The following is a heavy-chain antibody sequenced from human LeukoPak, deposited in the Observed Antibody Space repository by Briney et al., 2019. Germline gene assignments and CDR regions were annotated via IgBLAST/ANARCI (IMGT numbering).Heavy chain of an antibody. Sequence: PSETLSLTCAVSGYSISSGYYWGWIRQPPGKGLEWIGSIYHSGSTYYNPSLKRRVTISVDTSKNQFSLKLSSVTAADTAVYYCARHTPYSNRSYYYYMDVWGKGTTVTVSS. J-gene: IGHJ6*03. V-gene: IGHV4-38-2*01. CDR1: GYSISSGYY. CDR2: IYHSGST. CDR3: ARHTPYSNRSYYYYMDV. D-gene: IGHD4-11*01.